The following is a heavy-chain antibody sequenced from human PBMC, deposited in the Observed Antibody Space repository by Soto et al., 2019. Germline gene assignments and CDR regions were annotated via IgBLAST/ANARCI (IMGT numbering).Heavy chain of an antibody. Sequence: QVQLQESGPGLVKPSQTLSLTCTVSGGSISSGGYYWSWIRQHPGKGLEWIGYIYYSGSTYYNPSLKSRGTKSLDTYKNQFDLKLSSVTDAVTAVYYCARTSPVSNVGGYYYWYFDYWGQGTLVTVSS. J-gene: IGHJ4*02. CDR3: ARTSPVSNVGGYYYWYFDY. V-gene: IGHV4-31*03. CDR2: IYYSGST. CDR1: GGSISSGGYY. D-gene: IGHD3-22*01.